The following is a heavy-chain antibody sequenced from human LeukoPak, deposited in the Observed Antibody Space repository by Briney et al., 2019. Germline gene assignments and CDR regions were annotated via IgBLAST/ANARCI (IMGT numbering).Heavy chain of an antibody. CDR1: GGSISSSRYY. CDR3: ARPISVLATYDAFDI. Sequence: SETLSLTCTVSGGSISSSRYYWGWIRQPPGKGLEWIGSIYYSGTTYYNPSLKSRVTISVDTSKNQFSLKLSSVTAADTAVYYCARPISVLATYDAFDIWGQGTMVTVSS. J-gene: IGHJ3*02. CDR2: IYYSGTT. V-gene: IGHV4-39*01. D-gene: IGHD2/OR15-2a*01.